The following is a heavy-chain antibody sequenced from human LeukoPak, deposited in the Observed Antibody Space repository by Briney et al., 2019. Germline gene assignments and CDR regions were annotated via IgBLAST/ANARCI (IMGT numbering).Heavy chain of an antibody. CDR3: ARTALKHTDYFDY. V-gene: IGHV4-38-2*01. J-gene: IGHJ4*02. Sequence: SETLSLTCAVSGYSISSGYYCGWIRQPPGKGLEWIGSIYHSGSTYYNPSLKSRVTISVDTSKNQFSLKLSSVTAADTAVYYCARTALKHTDYFDYWGQGTLVTVSS. CDR2: IYHSGST. CDR1: GYSISSGYY.